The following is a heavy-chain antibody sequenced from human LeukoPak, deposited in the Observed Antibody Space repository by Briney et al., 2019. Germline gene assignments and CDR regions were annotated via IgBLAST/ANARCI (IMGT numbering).Heavy chain of an antibody. Sequence: PGGSLRLSCAASGFAFSTFWMGWVRQAPGNGLEWVANIKQDGSEKAYADSLKARFTISRDNGKNSLYLQMNSLRADDTAVYYYAGWDRSHWFDYWGQGTLVTVSS. J-gene: IGHJ4*02. D-gene: IGHD1-1*01. CDR2: IKQDGSEK. CDR1: GFAFSTFW. V-gene: IGHV3-7*04. CDR3: AGWDRSHWFDY.